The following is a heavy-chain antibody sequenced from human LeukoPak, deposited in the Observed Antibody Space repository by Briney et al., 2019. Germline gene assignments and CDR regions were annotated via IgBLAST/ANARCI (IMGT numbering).Heavy chain of an antibody. CDR2: IHHSGST. J-gene: IGHJ4*02. V-gene: IGHV4-34*01. CDR1: SGSLSGYS. D-gene: IGHD4-17*01. Sequence: SETLSLTCAVSSGSLSGYSWGWIRQAPGKGLDWIGEIHHSGSTTYNSSLKNRVTISLDKPKSQFSLILTSVTAADTAVYHCTRQSGTVTPIDYWGQGILVTVSS. CDR3: TRQSGTVTPIDY.